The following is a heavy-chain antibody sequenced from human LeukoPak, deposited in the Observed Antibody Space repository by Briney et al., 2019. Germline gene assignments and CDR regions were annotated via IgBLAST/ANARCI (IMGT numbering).Heavy chain of an antibody. CDR2: IYSGGST. J-gene: IGHJ4*02. CDR1: GFTVSNSC. CDR3: ARVSPFDY. Sequence: GGSLRLSCAASGFTVSNSCMSWVRQAPGKGLEWVSVIYSGGSTYYAASVEGRFTTSRDNSRNTLYLHMNSLRAEDTAVYYCARVSPFDYWGQGTLVTVSS. V-gene: IGHV3-53*01.